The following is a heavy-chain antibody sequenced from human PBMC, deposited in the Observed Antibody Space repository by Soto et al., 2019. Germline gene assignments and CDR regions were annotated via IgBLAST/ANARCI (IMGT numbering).Heavy chain of an antibody. J-gene: IGHJ5*02. CDR2: IHYGGTT. CDR1: GGSISSRNYY. V-gene: IGHV4-39*01. CDR3: ARHGREYYSRPGSYYTGREKYNWFDP. D-gene: IGHD3-10*01. Sequence: SETLSLTCTVSGGSISSRNYYWGWLRQPPGKGLEWIGTIHYGGTTYYNPSLKSRVTISVDTSKNQFSLRLNSVTAADTAVYHCARHGREYYSRPGSYYTGREKYNWFDPWGQGILVTVSS.